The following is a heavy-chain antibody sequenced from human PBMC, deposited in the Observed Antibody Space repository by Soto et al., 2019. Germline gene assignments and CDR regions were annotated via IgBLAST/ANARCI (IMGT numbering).Heavy chain of an antibody. CDR1: GFTFSSYA. D-gene: IGHD3-22*01. J-gene: IGHJ5*02. CDR3: ATDINGYYPSCFDP. V-gene: IGHV3-23*01. CDR2: ISVSGGNT. Sequence: GGSLRLSCAVSGFTFSSYAMSWVRQAPGKGLEWVSTISVSGGNTYYADSVKGRFTISRDNSKNTLYLQMNSLRAEDTAVYYCATDINGYYPSCFDPWGQGTLVTVSS.